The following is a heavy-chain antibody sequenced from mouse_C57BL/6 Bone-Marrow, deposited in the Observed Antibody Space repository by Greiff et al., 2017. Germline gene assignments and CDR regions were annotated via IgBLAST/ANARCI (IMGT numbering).Heavy chain of an antibody. D-gene: IGHD1-1*02. CDR1: GFNIKDDY. J-gene: IGHJ1*03. V-gene: IGHV14-4*01. CDR3: TTVVYYWYFDV. Sequence: VQLQQSGAELVRPGASVKLSCTASGFNIKDDYMHWVKQRPEQGLEWIGWIDPENGDPEYASKFQGKATITADTSSNTAYLQLSSLTSEDTAVYYCTTVVYYWYFDVWGTGTTVTVSS. CDR2: IDPENGDP.